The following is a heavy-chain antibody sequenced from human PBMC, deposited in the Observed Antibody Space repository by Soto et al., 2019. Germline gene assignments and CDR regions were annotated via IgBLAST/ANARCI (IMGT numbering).Heavy chain of an antibody. Sequence: PGESLKISCKGSGYSFTSYWIGWVRQMPGKGLEWMGIIYPGDSDTRYSPSFQGQVTISADKSISTAYLQWSSLKASDTAMYYCARHVGYYGSGSPENWFDPWGQGTLVTVSS. CDR1: GYSFTSYW. V-gene: IGHV5-51*01. D-gene: IGHD3-10*01. CDR2: IYPGDSDT. J-gene: IGHJ5*02. CDR3: ARHVGYYGSGSPENWFDP.